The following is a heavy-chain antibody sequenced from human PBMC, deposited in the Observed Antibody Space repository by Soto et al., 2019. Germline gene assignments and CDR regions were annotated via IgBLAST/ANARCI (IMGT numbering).Heavy chain of an antibody. V-gene: IGHV1-69*01. Sequence: QVQLVQSGAEVKKPGSSVKVSCKASGGTFSSYAISWVRQAPGHGLEWMGGIIPIPGTANYAQKFQGRVTITAYESTSTAYMELSSLRSEDTAVYYCARSQGSSTSLEIYYYYYYGMDVWGQGTTVTVSS. CDR3: ARSQGSSTSLEIYYYYYYGMDV. J-gene: IGHJ6*02. CDR2: IIPIPGTA. CDR1: GGTFSSYA. D-gene: IGHD2-2*01.